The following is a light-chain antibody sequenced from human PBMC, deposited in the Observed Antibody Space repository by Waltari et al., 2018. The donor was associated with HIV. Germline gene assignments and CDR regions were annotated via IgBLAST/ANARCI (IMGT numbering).Light chain of an antibody. CDR3: QVWDTNSHHPGV. Sequence: SYVLTQPPSVSVAPGKTARITCGGNNIGSTSVHWYQQKPGQAPVLVIYDDSDRPSGIPERFSGSNSGNTATLTISRVEAGDEADYYCQVWDTNSHHPGVFGGGTKLTVL. CDR2: DDS. J-gene: IGLJ3*02. CDR1: NIGSTS. V-gene: IGLV3-21*04.